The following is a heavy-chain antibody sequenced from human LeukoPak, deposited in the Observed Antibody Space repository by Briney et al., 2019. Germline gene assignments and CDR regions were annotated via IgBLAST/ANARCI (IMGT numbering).Heavy chain of an antibody. V-gene: IGHV3-11*05. CDR1: GFIFSDYY. D-gene: IGHD2-15*01. Sequence: GGSLRLSCAASGFIFSDYYMSWVRQAPEKGLEWISYISTYSTYTNYADSVKGRFTISRDNAKNSLYLQMNSLRAEDTAVYFCARGGGYSSGGSCYRNDYWGQGTLVTVSS. J-gene: IGHJ4*02. CDR3: ARGGGYSSGGSCYRNDY. CDR2: ISTYSTYT.